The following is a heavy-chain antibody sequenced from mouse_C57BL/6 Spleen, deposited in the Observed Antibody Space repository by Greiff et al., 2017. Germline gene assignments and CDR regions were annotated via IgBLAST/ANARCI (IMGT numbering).Heavy chain of an antibody. J-gene: IGHJ4*01. CDR1: GYAFTNYL. CDR3: ARLGDGYPYAMDY. CDR2: INPGSGGT. D-gene: IGHD2-3*01. V-gene: IGHV1-54*01. Sequence: VKLQESGAELVRPGTSVKVSCKASGYAFTNYLIEWVKQRPGQGLEWIGVINPGSGGTNYNEKFKGKATLTADKSSSTAYMQLSSLTSEDSAVYFCARLGDGYPYAMDYWGQGTSVTVSS.